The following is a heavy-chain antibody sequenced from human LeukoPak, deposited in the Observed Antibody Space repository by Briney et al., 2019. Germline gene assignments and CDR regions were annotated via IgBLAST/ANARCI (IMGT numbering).Heavy chain of an antibody. V-gene: IGHV1-8*01. CDR3: ARGLLKRGGSYYRFDY. Sequence: GASVKVSCKASGYTFTSYDINWVRQATGQGLEWMGWMNPNSGNTGYAQKFQGRVTMTRNTSISTAYMELSSLRSEDTAVYYCARGLLKRGGSYYRFDYWGQGTLVTVSS. CDR2: MNPNSGNT. D-gene: IGHD1-26*01. J-gene: IGHJ4*02. CDR1: GYTFTSYD.